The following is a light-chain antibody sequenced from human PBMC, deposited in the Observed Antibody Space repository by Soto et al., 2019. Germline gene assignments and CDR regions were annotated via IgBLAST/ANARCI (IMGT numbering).Light chain of an antibody. CDR3: QQYNSYSWT. J-gene: IGKJ1*01. V-gene: IGKV1-5*03. CDR1: ESISSW. Sequence: DLQMTQSPPTLSASAGDRVTITCRASESISSWLAWYQQKPGKAPKLLMYKASSLESGVPSRFSGSGSGTEFTITISSLQPDDCETYDGQQYNSYSWTFGQGTKVDIK. CDR2: KAS.